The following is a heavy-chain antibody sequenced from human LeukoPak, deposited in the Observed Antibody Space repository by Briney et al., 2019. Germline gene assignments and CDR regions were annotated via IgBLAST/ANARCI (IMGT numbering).Heavy chain of an antibody. CDR1: GFTFSSYW. CDR2: IKQDGSEK. D-gene: IGHD6-19*01. Sequence: GGSLRLSCAASGFTFSSYWMSWVRQAPGKGLEWVANIKQDGSEKYYVDSVKGRFTISRDNAENSLYLQMNSLRAEDAAVYYCARGFRGWYAEGFDYWGQGTLVTVSS. V-gene: IGHV3-7*01. J-gene: IGHJ4*02. CDR3: ARGFRGWYAEGFDY.